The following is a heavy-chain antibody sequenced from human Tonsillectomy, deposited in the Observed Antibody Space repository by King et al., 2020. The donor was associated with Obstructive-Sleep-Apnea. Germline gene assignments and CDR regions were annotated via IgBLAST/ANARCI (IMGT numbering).Heavy chain of an antibody. CDR1: GFTFSNNA. D-gene: IGHD3-3*01. CDR2: ISDIDSRT. Sequence: DVQLVESGGGLVQPGGSLRLSCAASGFTFSNNAMSWVRRAPGLGREGVPAISDIDSRTYYADSVKGRFTISRDNSKNTLFLQMNSLRAEDTAVYYCAKPAYDFWSGYFENNNFDYWGQGTLVTVSS. CDR3: AKPAYDFWSGYFENNNFDY. V-gene: IGHV3-23*04. J-gene: IGHJ4*02.